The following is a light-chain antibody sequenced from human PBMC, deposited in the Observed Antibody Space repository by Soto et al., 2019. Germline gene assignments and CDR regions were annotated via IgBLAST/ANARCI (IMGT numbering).Light chain of an antibody. CDR1: NMGSKS. V-gene: IGLV3-21*04. CDR2: YAR. J-gene: IGLJ3*02. Sequence: SSVVTQPPSVSVAPGKTATLTCGGDNMGSKSVNWYYQRPGQAPVLVMYYARHRPSGIPERFSGSNSGNPATLAIRRVEAGDDADYYCQVCDSRSDHPVVFGGGTKLTVL. CDR3: QVCDSRSDHPVV.